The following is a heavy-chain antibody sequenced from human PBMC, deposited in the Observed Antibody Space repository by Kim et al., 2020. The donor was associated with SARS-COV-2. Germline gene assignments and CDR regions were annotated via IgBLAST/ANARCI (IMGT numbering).Heavy chain of an antibody. D-gene: IGHD2-2*02. Sequence: SETLSLTCTVSGGSISSGDYYWSWIRQPPGKGLEWIGYIYYSGSTYYNPSLKSRVTISVDTSKNQFSLKLSSVTAADTAVYYCARDGGYCSSTSCYSYMDVWGKGTTVTVSS. CDR3: ARDGGYCSSTSCYSYMDV. CDR1: GGSISSGDYY. V-gene: IGHV4-30-4*01. J-gene: IGHJ6*03. CDR2: IYYSGST.